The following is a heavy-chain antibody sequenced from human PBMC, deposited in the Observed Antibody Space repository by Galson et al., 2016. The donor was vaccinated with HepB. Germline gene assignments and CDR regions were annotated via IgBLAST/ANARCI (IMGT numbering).Heavy chain of an antibody. CDR2: IDRSSSTI. CDR1: EFTFSSHS. Sequence: SLRLSCAASEFTFSSHSMNWVRPAPGKGLEWVSYIDRSSSTIYYADSVKGRITISRDNAKNSLYLQMNRLRVVDTAVYYCAREYGQRVNFDCWGQGTLVTVSS. V-gene: IGHV3-48*01. D-gene: IGHD3-10*01. J-gene: IGHJ4*02. CDR3: AREYGQRVNFDC.